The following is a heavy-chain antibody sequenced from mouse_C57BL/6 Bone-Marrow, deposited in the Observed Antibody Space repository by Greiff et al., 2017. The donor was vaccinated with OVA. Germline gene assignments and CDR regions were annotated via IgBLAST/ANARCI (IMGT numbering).Heavy chain of an antibody. CDR3: ARHDAMDD. CDR1: GFTFSDYY. J-gene: IGHJ4*01. CDR2: ISNGGGST. V-gene: IGHV5-12*01. Sequence: EVKLVESGGGLVQPGGSLTLSCAASGFTFSDYYMYWVRQTPERRLEWVAYISNGGGSTYYHDTLKSRFTISRDNPKNTLYLQMSRLKSEDTAMYYCARHDAMDDWGKGTSVTVSS.